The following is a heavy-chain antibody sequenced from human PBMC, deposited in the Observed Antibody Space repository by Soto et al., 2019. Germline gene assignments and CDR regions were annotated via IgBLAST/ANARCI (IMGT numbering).Heavy chain of an antibody. CDR3: ARDLVYCSSTSCYYYGMDV. CDR2: IIPIFGTA. V-gene: IGHV1-69*06. CDR1: GGTFSSYA. Sequence: QVQLVQSGAEVKKPGSSVKVSCKASGGTFSSYAISWVRQAPGQGLEWMGGIIPIFGTANYSTKFQGRVTITADKSTSTAYMELSSLRSEDTAVYYCARDLVYCSSTSCYYYGMDVWGQGTTVTVSS. D-gene: IGHD2-2*01. J-gene: IGHJ6*02.